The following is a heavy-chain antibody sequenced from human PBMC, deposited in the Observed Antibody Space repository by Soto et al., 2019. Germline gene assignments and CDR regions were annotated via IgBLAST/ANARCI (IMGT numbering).Heavy chain of an antibody. CDR3: ARGRGGWFDP. Sequence: EVQRVESGGGLVQPGGSLRLSCAASGFTFSSYDKHWVRQATGKGLEWVSAIGTAGDTYYPGSVKGRFTISRENAKNSLYRQMNSLRAEDTAVYYCARGRGGWFDPWGQRTLVTVSS. J-gene: IGHJ5*02. CDR2: IGTAGDT. V-gene: IGHV3-13*01. CDR1: GFTFSSYD.